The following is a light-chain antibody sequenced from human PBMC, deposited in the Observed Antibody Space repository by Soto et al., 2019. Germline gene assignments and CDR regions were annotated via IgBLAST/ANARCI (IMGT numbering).Light chain of an antibody. J-gene: IGKJ1*01. V-gene: IGKV1-5*01. Sequence: DIQMTQSPSSLSASVGDTVTTTCQASQDITNYLNWYQQKPGKAPNLLIFDASTLESGVPSRFSGSGSGTTFTLTISSLQSDDFATYYCLQYNGYYRTFGQGTKVDI. CDR1: QDITNY. CDR3: LQYNGYYRT. CDR2: DAS.